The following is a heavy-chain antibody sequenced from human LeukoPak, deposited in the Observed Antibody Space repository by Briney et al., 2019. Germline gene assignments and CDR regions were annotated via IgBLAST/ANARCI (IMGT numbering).Heavy chain of an antibody. CDR3: ASPRGFSYGYFDY. CDR2: IFYSVNT. D-gene: IGHD5-18*01. Sequence: SETLSLTCTVSGGSISSYYWNWIRQPPGKGLEWIGYIFYSVNTNYNPSLKSRVTISADTSKNQFSLTLGSVSATDTAVYYCASPRGFSYGYFDYWGQGTLVTVSS. V-gene: IGHV4-59*08. J-gene: IGHJ4*02. CDR1: GGSISSYY.